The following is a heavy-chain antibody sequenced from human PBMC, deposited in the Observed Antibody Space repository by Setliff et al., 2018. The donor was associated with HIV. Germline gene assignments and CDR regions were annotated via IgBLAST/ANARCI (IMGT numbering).Heavy chain of an antibody. J-gene: IGHJ4*02. V-gene: IGHV1-2*04. CDR2: INPNSGAT. Sequence: ASVKVSCKASGYIFSDYYTHWVRQTPGQGLEWMGRINPNSGATDYAQKFQGWVTMTRDTSISTAYMELSRLRSDDTAVYYCARTNHYYHSNFWSGPGYWGQGTLVTVSS. CDR3: ARTNHYYHSNFWSGPGY. D-gene: IGHD3-3*01. CDR1: GYIFSDYY.